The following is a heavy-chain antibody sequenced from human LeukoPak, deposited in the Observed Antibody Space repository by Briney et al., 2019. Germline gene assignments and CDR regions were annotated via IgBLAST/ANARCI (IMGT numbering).Heavy chain of an antibody. D-gene: IGHD2-2*01. J-gene: IGHJ5*02. Sequence: ASVKVSCKASGYTFTGYYMHWVRQAPGQGLEWMGWINPNSGGTNYAQKFQGRVTMTRDTSIGTAYMELSRLRSDDTAVYYCARVYFVGTSCFDPWGQGTLVTVSS. CDR3: ARVYFVGTSCFDP. CDR1: GYTFTGYY. CDR2: INPNSGGT. V-gene: IGHV1-2*02.